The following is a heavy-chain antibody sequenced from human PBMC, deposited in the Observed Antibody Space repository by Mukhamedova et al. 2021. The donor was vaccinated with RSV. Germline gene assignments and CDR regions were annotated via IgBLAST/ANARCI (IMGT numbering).Heavy chain of an antibody. J-gene: IGHJ6*02. Sequence: STFYSPSLKSRVTISVDTSKNQFSLKLRSVTAADAAVYYCARVKAAGGRDYYYFGMDVWGQGTTGTVSS. V-gene: IGHV4-30-2*04. CDR2: ST. CDR3: ARVKAAGGRDYYYFGMDV. D-gene: IGHD6-13*01.